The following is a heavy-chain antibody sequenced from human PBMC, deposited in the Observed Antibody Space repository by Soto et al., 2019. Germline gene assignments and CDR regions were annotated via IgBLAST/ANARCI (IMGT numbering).Heavy chain of an antibody. V-gene: IGHV1-18*01. D-gene: IGHD7-27*01. CDR3: ARDLTPDYYYYMDV. Sequence: ASVKVSCKASGYTFTSYGISWVRQAPGQGLEWMGWISAYNGSTNYAQKLQGRVTMTTDTSTSTAYMELRSLRSDDTAVYYCARDLTPDYYYYMDVWGKGTTVTVSS. CDR2: ISAYNGST. J-gene: IGHJ6*03. CDR1: GYTFTSYG.